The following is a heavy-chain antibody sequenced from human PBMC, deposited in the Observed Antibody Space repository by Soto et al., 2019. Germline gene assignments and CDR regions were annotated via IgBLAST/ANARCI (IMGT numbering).Heavy chain of an antibody. J-gene: IGHJ5*02. CDR3: VRGRGKSGTT. D-gene: IGHD1-7*01. Sequence: QVHLVQSEPEVKKPGSSVKVSCETSGDTSRSYVISLVLQAPGQGLEWMGGIVPLLGRATYAQNFQGRVTITADTSTPTAYMELTSLRSEDTAVYYCVRGRGKSGTTWGQGTLVTVSS. V-gene: IGHV1-69*06. CDR1: GDTSRSYV. CDR2: IVPLLGRA.